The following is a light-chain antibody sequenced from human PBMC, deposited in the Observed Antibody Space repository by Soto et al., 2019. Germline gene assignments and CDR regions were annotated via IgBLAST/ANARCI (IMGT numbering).Light chain of an antibody. V-gene: IGKV1-8*01. Sequence: AIRMTQSPSSLSASTGDRITITCRASQNIRGNLAWYQQKPGKAPKLLISGASSLQSGVPSRFSGSGSGTDFTLTISRLQSEDFATYYCQQCYSYPLTFGGGTKVEIK. CDR2: GAS. CDR3: QQCYSYPLT. CDR1: QNIRGN. J-gene: IGKJ4*01.